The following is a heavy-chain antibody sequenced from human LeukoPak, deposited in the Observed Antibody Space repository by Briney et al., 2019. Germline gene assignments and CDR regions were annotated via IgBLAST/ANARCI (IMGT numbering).Heavy chain of an antibody. V-gene: IGHV3-66*01. Sequence: SGGSLRLSCAASGFTVSSNYMSWVRQAPGKGPEWVSVIYSGGSTYYADSVKGRFTISRDNSKNTLYLQMNSLRAEDTAVYYCARDLGPYYYDSSGYFDIWGQGTMVTVSS. CDR2: IYSGGST. J-gene: IGHJ3*02. D-gene: IGHD3-22*01. CDR1: GFTVSSNY. CDR3: ARDLGPYYYDSSGYFDI.